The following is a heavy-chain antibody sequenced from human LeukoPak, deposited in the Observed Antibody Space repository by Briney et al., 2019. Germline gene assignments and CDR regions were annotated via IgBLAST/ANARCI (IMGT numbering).Heavy chain of an antibody. Sequence: PSETLSLTCTVSGGSISSGSYYWSWIRQPAGKGLEWIGRIYTSGSTNYNPSLKSRATISVDTSKNQFSLKLSSVTAADTAVYYCARGGRYSSSYYYYYYMDVWGKGTTVTVSS. CDR2: IYTSGST. CDR3: ARGGRYSSSYYYYYYMDV. CDR1: GGSISSGSYY. J-gene: IGHJ6*03. D-gene: IGHD6-6*01. V-gene: IGHV4-61*02.